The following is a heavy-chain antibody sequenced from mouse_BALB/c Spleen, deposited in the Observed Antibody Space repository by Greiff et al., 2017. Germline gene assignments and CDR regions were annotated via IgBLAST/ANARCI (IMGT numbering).Heavy chain of an antibody. D-gene: IGHD1-1*01. V-gene: IGHV5-6-5*01. CDR2: ISSGGST. Sequence: EVKLEESGGGLVKPGGSLKLSCAASGFTFSSYAMSWVRQTPEKRLEWVASISSGGSTYYPDSVKGRFTISRDNARNILYLQMSSLRSEDTAMYYCARGRHYGSSYAMDYWGQGTSVTVSS. CDR1: GFTFSSYA. J-gene: IGHJ4*01. CDR3: ARGRHYGSSYAMDY.